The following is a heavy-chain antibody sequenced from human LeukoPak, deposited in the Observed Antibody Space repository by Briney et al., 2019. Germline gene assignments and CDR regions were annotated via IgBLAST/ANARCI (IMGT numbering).Heavy chain of an antibody. V-gene: IGHV3-23*01. CDR2: ISGSGGST. J-gene: IGHJ3*02. CDR3: AKADRVQSRAGGAFDI. D-gene: IGHD4-23*01. CDR1: GFTFSSYA. Sequence: GGSLRLSCAASGFTFSSYAMSWVRQAPGKGLEWVSAISGSGGSTYYADSVKGRFTISRDNSKNTLYLQMNSLRAEDTAVYYCAKADRVQSRAGGAFDIWGQGTMATVSS.